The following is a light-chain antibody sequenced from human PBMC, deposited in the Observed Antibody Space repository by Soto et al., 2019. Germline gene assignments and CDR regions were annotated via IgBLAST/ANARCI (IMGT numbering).Light chain of an antibody. CDR3: QHHNSYPLT. J-gene: IGKJ3*01. CDR1: QAITSY. V-gene: IGKV1-9*01. CDR2: AAS. Sequence: IQLTQSPSSLSASVGDRVTITCRASQAITSYLAWYQQKPGTAPKLLIYAASTLQSGVPSRFSGSGSGTDFTLTSSSLQPEDFATYYCQHHNSYPLTFGPGTKVDIK.